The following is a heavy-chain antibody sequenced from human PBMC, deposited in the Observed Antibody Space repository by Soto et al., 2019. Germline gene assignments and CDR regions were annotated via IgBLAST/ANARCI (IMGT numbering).Heavy chain of an antibody. D-gene: IGHD2-2*01. CDR3: ARLDLGYCSSTSCPPFDY. J-gene: IGHJ4*02. CDR1: GFTFSSYS. CDR2: ISSSSSYI. Sequence: PGGSLRLSCAASGFTFSSYSMNWVRQAPGKGLEWVSSISSSSSYIYYADSVKGRFTISRDNAKNSLYLQMNSLRAEDTAVYYCARLDLGYCSSTSCPPFDYWGQGTLVTVSS. V-gene: IGHV3-21*01.